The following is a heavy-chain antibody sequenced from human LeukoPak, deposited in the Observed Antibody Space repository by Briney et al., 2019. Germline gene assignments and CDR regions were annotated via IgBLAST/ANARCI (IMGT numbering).Heavy chain of an antibody. CDR2: IKSKTDGGTT. V-gene: IGHV3-15*01. CDR3: TTDPYYYDSSGYYPLGYFDY. J-gene: IGHJ4*02. Sequence: GGALRLSCAASGFTFSNAWMSWVHPAPGKGLGWVGRIKSKTDGGTTDYAAPVKGRFTISRDDSKNTLYLQMNSLKTEDTAVYYCTTDPYYYDSSGYYPLGYFDYWGQGTLVTVSS. D-gene: IGHD3-22*01. CDR1: GFTFSNAW.